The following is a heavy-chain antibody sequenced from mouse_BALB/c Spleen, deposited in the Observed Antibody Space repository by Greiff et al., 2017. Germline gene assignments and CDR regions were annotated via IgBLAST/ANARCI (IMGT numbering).Heavy chain of an antibody. CDR1: GFTFSDYY. CDR2: ISDGGSYT. Sequence: EVQLQESGGGLVKPGGSLKLSCAASGFTFSDYYMYWVRQTPEKRLEWVATISDGGSYTYYPDSVKGRFTISRDNAKNNLYLQMSSLKSEDTAMYYCAGGRNYYAMDYWGQGTSVTVSS. V-gene: IGHV5-4*02. D-gene: IGHD3-3*01. J-gene: IGHJ4*01. CDR3: AGGRNYYAMDY.